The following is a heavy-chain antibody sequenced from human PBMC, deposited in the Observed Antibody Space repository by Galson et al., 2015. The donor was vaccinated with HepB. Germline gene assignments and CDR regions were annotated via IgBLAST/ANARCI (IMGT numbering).Heavy chain of an antibody. CDR1: GYTFTSYG. CDR2: ISAYNGNT. Sequence: SVKVSCKASGYTFTSYGISWVRQAPGQGLEWMGWISAYNGNTNYAQKLQGRVTMTTDTPTSTAYMELRSLRSDDTAVYYCARAITYYDFWSGYGFDPWGQGTLVTVSS. V-gene: IGHV1-18*04. D-gene: IGHD3-3*01. CDR3: ARAITYYDFWSGYGFDP. J-gene: IGHJ5*02.